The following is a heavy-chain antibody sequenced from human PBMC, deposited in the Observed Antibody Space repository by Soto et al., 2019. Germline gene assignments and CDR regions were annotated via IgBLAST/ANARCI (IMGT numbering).Heavy chain of an antibody. Sequence: SETLSLTCTVSGGSISGSDYNWGWIRQPPGKGLEWIGEINHSGSTNYNPSLKSRVTISVDTSKNQFSLKLSSVTAADTAVYYCARDAKGLIRYFDWLSRGNWFDPWGQGTLVTSPQ. CDR3: ARDAKGLIRYFDWLSRGNWFDP. CDR2: INHSGST. J-gene: IGHJ5*02. V-gene: IGHV4-39*07. D-gene: IGHD3-9*01. CDR1: GGSISGSDYN.